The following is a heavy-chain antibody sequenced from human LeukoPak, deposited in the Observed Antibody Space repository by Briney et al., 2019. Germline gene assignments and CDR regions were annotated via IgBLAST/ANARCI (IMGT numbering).Heavy chain of an antibody. CDR1: GFSFSSYG. D-gene: IGHD3-16*02. Sequence: GRSLRLSCAASGFSFSSYGMHWVRQAPGKGLEWVAMISYGGSNKYYADSVKGRLTISRDNSNNTLFLQMNSLGVEDTALYYCARKQPGEVMVPADYWGQGILVTVSS. J-gene: IGHJ4*02. CDR2: ISYGGSNK. V-gene: IGHV3-30*03. CDR3: ARKQPGEVMVPADY.